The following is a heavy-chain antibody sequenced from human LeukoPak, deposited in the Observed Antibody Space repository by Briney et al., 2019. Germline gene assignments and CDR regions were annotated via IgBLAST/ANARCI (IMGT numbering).Heavy chain of an antibody. CDR2: IYTSGST. CDR3: AREVAAAGTLLYDY. V-gene: IGHV4-4*07. Sequence: SETLSLTCTVSGGSISSYYWSWIRQPAGKGLEWIGRIYTSGSTNYNPSLKSRVTMSVDTSKNQFSLKLSSVTAADTAEYYCAREVAAAGTLLYDYWGQGTLVTVSS. CDR1: GGSISSYY. D-gene: IGHD6-13*01. J-gene: IGHJ4*02.